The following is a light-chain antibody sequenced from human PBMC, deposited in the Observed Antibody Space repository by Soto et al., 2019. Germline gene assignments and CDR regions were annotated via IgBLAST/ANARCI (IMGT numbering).Light chain of an antibody. CDR1: HDITND. Sequence: DIQMTQSPSSLSASVGDRVTITCQASHDITNDLAWFQQRPGKPPQRLIYAAATLQTGVPSRFSGTGSGTEFTLTINTLQPEDFATYYCLQHNTYPLTFGGGTKVEVK. CDR3: LQHNTYPLT. CDR2: AAA. J-gene: IGKJ4*01. V-gene: IGKV1-17*01.